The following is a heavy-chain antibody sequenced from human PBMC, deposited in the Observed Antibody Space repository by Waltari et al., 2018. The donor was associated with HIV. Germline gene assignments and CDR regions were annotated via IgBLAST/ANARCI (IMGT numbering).Heavy chain of an antibody. CDR1: GGSIGSYW. CDR2: LYDNART. Sequence: QVQLQESGPGVVKSSDALSLHCSVSGGSIGSYWLNWVRQPPGKGLQWIGYLYDNARTIYNPSLRSRVTISSDASGKQFSLKLNSVTAADTAIYYCATGGARGMDIWGHGTTVTVSS. CDR3: ATGGARGMDI. J-gene: IGHJ6*02. V-gene: IGHV4-4*08.